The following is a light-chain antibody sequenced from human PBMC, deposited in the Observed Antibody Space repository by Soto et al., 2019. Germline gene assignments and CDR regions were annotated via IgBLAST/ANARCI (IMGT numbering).Light chain of an antibody. Sequence: QPVLTQPPSVSAAPGQRVTISCSGSSSNIGNNYVSWYQHLPGTAPKLLIFDNYERPSGIPDRFSGSKSGTSATLGITGLQTGDEADYYCGAWDSSLTAVVFGGGTKLTVL. CDR1: SSNIGNNY. CDR3: GAWDSSLTAVV. CDR2: DNY. V-gene: IGLV1-51*01. J-gene: IGLJ3*02.